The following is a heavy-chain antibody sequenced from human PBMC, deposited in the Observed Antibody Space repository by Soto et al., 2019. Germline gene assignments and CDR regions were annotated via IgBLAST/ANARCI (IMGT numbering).Heavy chain of an antibody. J-gene: IGHJ4*02. CDR2: ISGSGGST. Sequence: EVQLLESGGGLVQPGGSLRLSCAASGFTFSSYAMSWVRQAPGKGLEWVSAISGSGGSTYYADSVKGRFTISRDNSKKTLYLQMNSLRAEDTAVYYCAKDRGGSYTGGIFDYWGQGTLVTVSS. D-gene: IGHD1-26*01. CDR3: AKDRGGSYTGGIFDY. V-gene: IGHV3-23*01. CDR1: GFTFSSYA.